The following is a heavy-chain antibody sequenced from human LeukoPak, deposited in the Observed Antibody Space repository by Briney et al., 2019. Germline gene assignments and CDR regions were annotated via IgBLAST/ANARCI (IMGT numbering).Heavy chain of an antibody. V-gene: IGHV4-59*01. D-gene: IGHD7-27*01. J-gene: IGHJ4*02. CDR1: GVSITSFY. CDR3: AATPGSFDY. CDR2: LSYSGIT. Sequence: SETLSLTCTVSGVSITSFYWSWIRQPPGKGLEWIGYLSYSGITNYNPSLKSRVTISVDTSKNQFSLKLSSVTAADTAVYYCAATPGSFDYWGQGTLVTVSS.